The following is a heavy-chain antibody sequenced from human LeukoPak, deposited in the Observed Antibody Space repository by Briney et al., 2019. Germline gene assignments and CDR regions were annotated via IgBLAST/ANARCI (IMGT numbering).Heavy chain of an antibody. D-gene: IGHD5-18*01. CDR3: AREWTAMVMDY. CDR1: GFTFSSYS. V-gene: IGHV3-21*01. CDR2: ISSSSSYI. J-gene: IGHJ4*02. Sequence: GGSLRLSCAASGFTFSSYSMNWVPRAPGKGLEWVSCISSSSSYIYYADSVKGRFTISRDNAKNSLYLQMNSLRGEDTAVYYCAREWTAMVMDYWGQGTLVTVSS.